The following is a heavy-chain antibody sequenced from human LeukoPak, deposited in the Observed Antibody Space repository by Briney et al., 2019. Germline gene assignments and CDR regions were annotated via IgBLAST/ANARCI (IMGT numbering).Heavy chain of an antibody. Sequence: PSETLSLTCTVAGGSISSHYRSWIRQPPGKGLEWIGYIYYSGSTNYNPSLKSRVTISVDTSKNQFSLKLSSVTAADTAVYYCARRPITYYYDSSGYYFDYWGQGTLVTVSS. D-gene: IGHD3-22*01. V-gene: IGHV4-59*11. CDR3: ARRPITYYYDSSGYYFDY. J-gene: IGHJ4*02. CDR2: IYYSGST. CDR1: GGSISSHY.